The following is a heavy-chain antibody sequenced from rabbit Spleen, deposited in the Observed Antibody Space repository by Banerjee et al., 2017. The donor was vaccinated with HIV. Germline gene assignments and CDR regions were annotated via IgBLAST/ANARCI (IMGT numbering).Heavy chain of an antibody. J-gene: IGHJ4*01. CDR3: ARRDVDIGIRL. CDR1: GFDFSSNHW. CDR2: IYAGNSATT. Sequence: QERLVESGGGLVQPGASLTLTCAASGFDFSSNHWICWVRQAPGKGLEWIACIYAGNSATTAYASWAKGRFTISKTSSTTVTLQMTSLTGADTASYFCARRDVDIGIRLWGQGTLVTVS. V-gene: IGHV1S45*01. D-gene: IGHD2-1*01.